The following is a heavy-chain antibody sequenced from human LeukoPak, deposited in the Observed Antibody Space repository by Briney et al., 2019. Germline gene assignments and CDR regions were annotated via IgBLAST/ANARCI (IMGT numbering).Heavy chain of an antibody. CDR3: ARTDDYGGNPIDY. CDR1: GGSISSGDYY. D-gene: IGHD4-23*01. CDR2: IYYSGST. J-gene: IGHJ4*02. Sequence: MASQTLSLTCTVSGGSISSGDYYWSWIRQPPGKGLEWIGYIYYSGSTYYNPSLKSRVTISVDTSKNQFSLKLSSVTAADTAVYYCARTDDYGGNPIDYWGQGTLVTVSS. V-gene: IGHV4-30-4*01.